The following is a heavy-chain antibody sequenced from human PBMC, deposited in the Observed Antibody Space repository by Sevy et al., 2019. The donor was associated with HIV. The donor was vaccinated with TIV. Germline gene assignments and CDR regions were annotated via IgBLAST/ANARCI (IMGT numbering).Heavy chain of an antibody. D-gene: IGHD2-2*02. V-gene: IGHV3-9*01. CDR3: AKDTSRYCSSASCYTPWDY. CDR1: GFTFDDYA. J-gene: IGHJ4*02. CDR2: ISWNSGSI. Sequence: GGSLRLSCAASGFTFDDYAMHWVRQAPGNGLEWVSVISWNSGSIGYADSVKGRFTISRDNAKNSLYLQMNSLRAEDTALYYCAKDTSRYCSSASCYTPWDYWGQGTLVTVSS.